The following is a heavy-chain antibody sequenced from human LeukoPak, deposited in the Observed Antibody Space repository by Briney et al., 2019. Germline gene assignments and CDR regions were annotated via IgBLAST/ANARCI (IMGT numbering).Heavy chain of an antibody. CDR3: ARDAVSPPVFDI. Sequence: PGGSLRLSCASSGFSFSTSWMTWVRQAPGEGLEWVANIKEDGSEKYYVDSVKGRFTISRDNAKNSLYLQMNSLRVEDAAVYYCARDAVSPPVFDIWGQGTMVTVSS. J-gene: IGHJ3*02. CDR1: GFSFSTSW. V-gene: IGHV3-7*04. CDR2: IKEDGSEK.